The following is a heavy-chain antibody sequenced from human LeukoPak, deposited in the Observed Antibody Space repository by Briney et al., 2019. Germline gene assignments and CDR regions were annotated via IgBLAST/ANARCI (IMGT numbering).Heavy chain of an antibody. Sequence: SQTLSLTCAISGDSVSSNIAGWNWIRQSPSLGLEWLGRTYYRSKWNNDYAVSVKSRITINPDTSKNQFSLQLNSVTPEDTAVYYCARGGGALDYWGQGTLVTVSS. D-gene: IGHD3-16*01. CDR1: GDSVSSNIAG. V-gene: IGHV6-1*01. CDR3: ARGGGALDY. J-gene: IGHJ4*02. CDR2: TYYRSKWNN.